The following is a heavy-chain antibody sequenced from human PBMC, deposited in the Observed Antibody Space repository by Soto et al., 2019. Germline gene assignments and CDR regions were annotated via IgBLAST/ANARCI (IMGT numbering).Heavy chain of an antibody. CDR2: ISYSADKT. V-gene: IGHV3-23*01. CDR3: ARRARTATTNWGAFDV. Sequence: EVQLLESGGGLVQPGGSLRLSCAASGFTFKTYVMTWAGRAPGKGLEWVSTISYSADKTHYADSVKGRFTISRDNSRDTLFLQMNSLRADDAAVYYCARRARTATTNWGAFDVWGQGTMVTVSS. D-gene: IGHD1-7*01. CDR1: GFTFKTYV. J-gene: IGHJ3*01.